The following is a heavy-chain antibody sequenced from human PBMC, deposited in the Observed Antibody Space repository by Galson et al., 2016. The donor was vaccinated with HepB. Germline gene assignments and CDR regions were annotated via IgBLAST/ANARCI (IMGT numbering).Heavy chain of an antibody. CDR1: GLTFSSYH. V-gene: IGHV3-21*01. D-gene: IGHD2-15*01. Sequence: SLRLSCAASGLTFSSYHMTWVRQAPGEGLEWVSSITGDSNYIRYADSVRGRFTISRDNAKNSLYLQMNSLRAEDTAVYYCARWRGSGEIWHIDYWGQGTLVTVSS. CDR2: ITGDSNYI. J-gene: IGHJ4*02. CDR3: ARWRGSGEIWHIDY.